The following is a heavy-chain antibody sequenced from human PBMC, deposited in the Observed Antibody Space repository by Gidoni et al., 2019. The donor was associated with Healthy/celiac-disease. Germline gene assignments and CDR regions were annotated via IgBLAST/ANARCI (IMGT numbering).Heavy chain of an antibody. Sequence: QVQLVQSGAEVKKPGSSVKVSCKASGGTFSSYTISWVRQAPGQGLEWMGRIIPILGIANYAQKFQGRVTITADKSTSTAYMEVSSLRSEDTAVYYCERDSGYDWGFDYWGQGTLVTVSS. CDR2: IIPILGIA. V-gene: IGHV1-69*08. J-gene: IGHJ4*02. D-gene: IGHD5-12*01. CDR1: GGTFSSYT. CDR3: ERDSGYDWGFDY.